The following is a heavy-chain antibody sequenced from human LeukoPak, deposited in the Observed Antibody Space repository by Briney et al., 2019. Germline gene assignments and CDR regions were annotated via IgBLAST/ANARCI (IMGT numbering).Heavy chain of an antibody. D-gene: IGHD3-22*01. Sequence: SETLSLTCTVSGGSISSGSYYWSWIRQPAGKGLEWIGRIYTSGSTNYNPSLKSRVTISVDTSKNQFSLKLSSVTAADTAVYYCARVPSAMIVVGAFDIWGQGTMVTVSS. CDR3: ARVPSAMIVVGAFDI. V-gene: IGHV4-61*02. CDR1: GGSISSGSYY. J-gene: IGHJ3*02. CDR2: IYTSGST.